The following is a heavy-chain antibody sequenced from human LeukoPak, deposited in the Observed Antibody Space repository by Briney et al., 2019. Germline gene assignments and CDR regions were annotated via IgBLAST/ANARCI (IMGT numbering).Heavy chain of an antibody. CDR2: ISGSGANT. D-gene: IGHD2-21*02. CDR1: GFTFSSYA. CDR3: AKGAYVIVVVTATRLDY. V-gene: IGHV3-23*01. J-gene: IGHJ4*02. Sequence: QTGGSLRLSCAASGFTFSSYAMSWVRQAPGKGLEWVSGISGSGANTFYADSAKGRFTISRDNSKNTLYLQINNMRAEDTAVYYCAKGAYVIVVVTATRLDYWGQGTLVTVSS.